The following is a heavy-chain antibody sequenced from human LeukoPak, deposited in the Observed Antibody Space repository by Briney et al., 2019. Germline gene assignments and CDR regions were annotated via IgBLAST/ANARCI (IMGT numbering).Heavy chain of an antibody. Sequence: GGSLRLSCAASGFTFSSYAMHWVRQAPGKGLEWVAVISYDGSNKYYADSVKGRFTITRDNSENTLYLQMSSLRAEDTAVYYCAKSPMRTVTTNYFDYWGPGTLITVSS. V-gene: IGHV3-30-3*02. CDR3: AKSPMRTVTTNYFDY. CDR2: ISYDGSNK. D-gene: IGHD4-17*01. CDR1: GFTFSSYA. J-gene: IGHJ4*02.